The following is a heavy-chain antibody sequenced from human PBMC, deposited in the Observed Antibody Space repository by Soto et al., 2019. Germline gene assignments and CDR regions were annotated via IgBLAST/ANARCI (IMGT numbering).Heavy chain of an antibody. V-gene: IGHV4-34*01. D-gene: IGHD3-3*01. CDR3: ARGNPPRYCDFWSTTSNWFDP. CDR2: INHSGIT. J-gene: IGHJ5*02. CDR1: GGSFSGYS. Sequence: PSETLSLTCAVYGGSFSGYSWNWIRQPPGKGLEWIGEINHSGITNYNPSLKSRVTISVDTSKNQFSLKLTSVTAADTAVYYCARGNPPRYCDFWSTTSNWFDPWGQGTLVTVSS.